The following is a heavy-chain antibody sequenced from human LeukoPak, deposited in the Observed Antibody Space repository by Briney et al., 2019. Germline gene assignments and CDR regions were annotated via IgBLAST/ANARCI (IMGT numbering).Heavy chain of an antibody. CDR1: GGSISSYY. CDR3: ARLDYDYVWGSYRYPGWFDP. D-gene: IGHD3-16*02. CDR2: IYYSGST. J-gene: IGHJ5*02. V-gene: IGHV4-59*01. Sequence: PSETLSLTCTVSGGSISSYYWSWIRQPPGKGLEWIGYIYYSGSTNYNPSLKSRVTISVDTSKNQFSLKLSSVTAADTAVYYCARLDYDYVWGSYRYPGWFDPWGQGTLVTVSS.